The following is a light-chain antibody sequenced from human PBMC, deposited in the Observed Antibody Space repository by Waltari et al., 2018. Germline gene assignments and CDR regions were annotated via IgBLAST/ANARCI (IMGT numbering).Light chain of an antibody. CDR1: QAISTY. Sequence: DTLMTQSPSSLSASVGDRVIITCLASQAISTYVNWYQQTPGMAPKLLIFSSSTLHRGVSSRFSGSGSGTEFTLTISNLQPDDFATYYCQQSYSAPLAFGGGTKLDI. J-gene: IGKJ4*01. V-gene: IGKV1-39*01. CDR3: QQSYSAPLA. CDR2: SSS.